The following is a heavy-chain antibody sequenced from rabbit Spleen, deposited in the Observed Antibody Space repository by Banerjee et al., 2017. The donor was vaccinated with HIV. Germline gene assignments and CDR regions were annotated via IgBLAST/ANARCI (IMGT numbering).Heavy chain of an antibody. J-gene: IGHJ4*01. CDR2: IAGSSST. CDR1: GFSFSSSDY. V-gene: IGHV1S40*01. CDR3: VRVWDYASDSAIGYYFNL. Sequence: QSLEESGGDLVKPGASLTLTCTASGFSFSSSDYMCWVRQAPGKGLEWISCIAGSSSTYYATWAKGRFTISESSSTTVTLQLNSLTAADTATYFCVRVWDYASDSAIGYYFNLWGPGTLVTVS. D-gene: IGHD6-1*01.